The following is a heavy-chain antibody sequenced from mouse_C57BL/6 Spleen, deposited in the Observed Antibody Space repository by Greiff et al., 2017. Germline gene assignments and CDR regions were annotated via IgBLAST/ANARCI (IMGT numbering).Heavy chain of an antibody. J-gene: IGHJ4*01. Sequence: QVQLQQSGAELVRPGASVTLSCKASGYTFTDYEMHWVKQTPVHGLEWIGAIDPETGGTAYNQKFKGKAILTADKSSSTAYMELRSLTSEDSAVYYGTRSGGRGYAMDYWGQGTSVTVSS. CDR1: GYTFTDYE. CDR2: IDPETGGT. V-gene: IGHV1-15*01. D-gene: IGHD3-1*01. CDR3: TRSGGRGYAMDY.